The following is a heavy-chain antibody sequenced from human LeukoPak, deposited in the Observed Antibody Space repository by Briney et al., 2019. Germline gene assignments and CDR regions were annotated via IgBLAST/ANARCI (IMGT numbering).Heavy chain of an antibody. V-gene: IGHV3-23*01. CDR2: ISGSGGST. CDR3: AKVRWSGDSPLRFDP. D-gene: IGHD2-15*01. CDR1: GFTFSSYA. Sequence: GGSLRLSCAASGFTFSSYAMSWVRQAPGKGLEWVSAISGSGGSTYYADSVKGRFTISRDNSKNTLYLQMNSLRAEDTAVYYCAKVRWSGDSPLRFDPWGQGTLVTVSS. J-gene: IGHJ5*02.